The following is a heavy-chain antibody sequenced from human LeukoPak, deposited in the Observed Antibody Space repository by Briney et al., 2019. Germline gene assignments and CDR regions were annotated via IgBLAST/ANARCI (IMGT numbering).Heavy chain of an antibody. CDR3: AKSTTTVTPYYFDY. CDR1: GFTFSSYV. D-gene: IGHD4-17*01. J-gene: IGHJ4*01. V-gene: IGHV3-23*01. Sequence: GESLRLSCAASGFTFSSYVMSWVRQAPGKGLEWVSDLGGSGRRIYYADSVKGRVTISRDNSKNTLYLQMNTLRAEDTAVYYCAKSTTTVTPYYFDYWGHGNLVTVSS. CDR2: LGGSGRRI.